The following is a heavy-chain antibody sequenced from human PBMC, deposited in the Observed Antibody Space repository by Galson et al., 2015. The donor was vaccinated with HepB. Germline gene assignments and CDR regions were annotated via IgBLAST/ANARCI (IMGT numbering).Heavy chain of an antibody. CDR2: INTNTGNP. CDR3: ARKGWAFGYDILTGYFDY. Sequence: SVKVSCKASGYTFTSYAMNWVRQAPGQGLEWMGWINTNTGNPTYAQGFTGRFVFSLDTSVSTAYLQISSLKAEDTAVYYCARKGWAFGYDILTGYFDYWGQGTLVTVSS. J-gene: IGHJ4*02. D-gene: IGHD3-9*01. CDR1: GYTFTSYA. V-gene: IGHV7-4-1*02.